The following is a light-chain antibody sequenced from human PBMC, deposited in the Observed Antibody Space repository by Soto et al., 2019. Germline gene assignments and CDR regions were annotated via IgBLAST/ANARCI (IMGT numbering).Light chain of an antibody. CDR1: SSNIGTGYD. CDR2: RYS. CDR3: QSYDNSLSGYV. J-gene: IGLJ1*01. Sequence: QSVMTQAPGVSGAPGQRVTISCTGSSSNIGTGYDVHWYQQVPGTAPKLLMYRYSNRPSGVPDRFSGSKSGASASLAITGLQAEDEADYYCQSYDNSLSGYVFGTGTKVTVL. V-gene: IGLV1-40*01.